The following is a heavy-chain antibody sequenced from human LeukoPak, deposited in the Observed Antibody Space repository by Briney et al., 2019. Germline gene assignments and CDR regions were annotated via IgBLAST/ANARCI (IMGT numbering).Heavy chain of an antibody. J-gene: IGHJ4*02. CDR2: IDTDGSST. CDR3: ASGSYYDFWSGYKFDY. V-gene: IGHV3-74*01. CDR1: GFTFSSYW. D-gene: IGHD3-3*01. Sequence: GGSLRLSCAASGFTFSSYWMYWVRQAPGKGLVWVSRIDTDGSSTSYADSVKGRFTISRDNAKNTLYLQMRSLRAEDTVVYYCASGSYYDFWSGYKFDYWGQGTLVTVSS.